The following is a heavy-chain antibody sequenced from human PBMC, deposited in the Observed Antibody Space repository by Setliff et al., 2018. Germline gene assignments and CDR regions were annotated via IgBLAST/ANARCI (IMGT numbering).Heavy chain of an antibody. CDR3: ASAEVVVAP. CDR2: ISAYNGFI. CDR1: GYSFSNYG. V-gene: IGHV1-18*01. D-gene: IGHD2-15*01. J-gene: IGHJ4*02. Sequence: ASVKVSRKASGYSFSNYGVTWVRQAPGQGLEWMGWISAYNGFIVYAPKFQGRVTMTTDTSTSTAYMELSRLRYEDTAIYYCASAEVVVAPWGQGTLVTVSS.